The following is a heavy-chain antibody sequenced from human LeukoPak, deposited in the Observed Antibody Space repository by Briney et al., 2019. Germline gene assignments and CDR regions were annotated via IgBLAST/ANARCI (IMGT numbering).Heavy chain of an antibody. CDR3: AREKWSSSGWMTN. Sequence: RWASVKVSCKASGGTFSSYAISWVRQAPGQGLEWMGRIIPILGIANYAQKFQDRVTITADKFSATVYMELSSLRSEDTAIYYCAREKWSSSGWMTNWGQGTLVAVSS. V-gene: IGHV1-69*04. J-gene: IGHJ4*02. CDR1: GGTFSSYA. D-gene: IGHD6-25*01. CDR2: IIPILGIA.